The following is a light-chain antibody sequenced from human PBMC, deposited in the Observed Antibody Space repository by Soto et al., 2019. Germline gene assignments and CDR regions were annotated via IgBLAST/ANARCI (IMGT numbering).Light chain of an antibody. CDR3: QQSNSYPLT. J-gene: IGKJ4*01. V-gene: IGKV1-5*03. CDR2: KAS. Sequence: DLQMTQSPSTLSASVGDRVTITCRASQSISVWLAWYQQKPGKAPNLLIYKASTLESGVPSRFSGSGSGTEFTLTISSLQPDDFAPYYCQQSNSYPLTIGGGTKVDIK. CDR1: QSISVW.